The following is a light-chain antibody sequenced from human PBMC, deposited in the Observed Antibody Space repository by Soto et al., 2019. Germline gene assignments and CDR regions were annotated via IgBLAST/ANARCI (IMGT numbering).Light chain of an antibody. CDR2: DAS. CDR1: QSVSSY. CDR3: QQRSNWPLT. J-gene: IGKJ1*01. V-gene: IGKV3-11*01. Sequence: EIVLTQSPATLSLSPGERATLSCRASQSVSSYLAWYQQKPGQAPRLLIYDASNRATGIPARFSGSGSGTAFTLTISSLEPEQFAVYYCQQRSNWPLTFSQGTKVEMK.